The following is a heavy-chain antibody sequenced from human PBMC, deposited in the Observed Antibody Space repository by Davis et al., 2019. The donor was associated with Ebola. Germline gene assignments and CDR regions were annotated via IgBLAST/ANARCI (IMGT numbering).Heavy chain of an antibody. CDR2: LWHDGSTN. CDR3: ASGWRHPGRYGMDV. D-gene: IGHD3-10*01. V-gene: IGHV3-33*01. Sequence: PGGSLRLSCAASGFSFSRYGMHWVRQAPGKGLEWVAVLWHDGSTNYYADSVKGRFTISRDNSKNTLYLQMNSLRAEDTAVYYCASGWRHPGRYGMDVWGQGTTVTVSS. J-gene: IGHJ6*02. CDR1: GFSFSRYG.